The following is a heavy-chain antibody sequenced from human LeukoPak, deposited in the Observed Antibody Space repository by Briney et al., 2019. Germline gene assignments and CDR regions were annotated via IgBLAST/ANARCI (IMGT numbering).Heavy chain of an antibody. CDR1: GYTFTSYG. CDR2: ISAYNGNT. V-gene: IGHV1-18*01. J-gene: IGHJ4*02. Sequence: GASVKVSCKASGYTFTSYGISWVRQAPGQGLEWMGWISAYNGNTNYAQKLQGRVTMTTDTSTSTAYMELRSLRSDDTAVYCCARDDCSSTSCYPLAISGDWGQGTLVTVSS. CDR3: ARDDCSSTSCYPLAISGD. D-gene: IGHD2-2*01.